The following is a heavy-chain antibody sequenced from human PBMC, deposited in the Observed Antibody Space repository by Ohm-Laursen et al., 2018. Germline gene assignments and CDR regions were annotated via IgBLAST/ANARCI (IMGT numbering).Heavy chain of an antibody. Sequence: SDTLSLTCAVYGGSFSGYYWNWIRQPPGKGLEWIGEINHSRSTKYNSSFKSRVTISVDTSKNQFSLKLSSVTAADTAVYYCARDAFYYDSRMIDYWGQGTLVTVSS. D-gene: IGHD3-22*01. J-gene: IGHJ4*02. V-gene: IGHV4-34*01. CDR2: INHSRST. CDR1: GGSFSGYY. CDR3: ARDAFYYDSRMIDY.